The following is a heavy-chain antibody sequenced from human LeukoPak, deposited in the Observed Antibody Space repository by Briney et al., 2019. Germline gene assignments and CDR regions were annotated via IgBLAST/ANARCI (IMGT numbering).Heavy chain of an antibody. Sequence: ASVKVSCKASGYTFTSYGISWVRQAPGQGLEWMGWISAYNGNTNYAQKLQGRVTMTTDTSTSTAYMELRSLRSDDTAVYYCAKSRGPYYLYYGMDVWGQGTKVTVSS. CDR2: ISAYNGNT. D-gene: IGHD5-12*01. V-gene: IGHV1-18*01. J-gene: IGHJ6*02. CDR1: GYTFTSYG. CDR3: AKSRGPYYLYYGMDV.